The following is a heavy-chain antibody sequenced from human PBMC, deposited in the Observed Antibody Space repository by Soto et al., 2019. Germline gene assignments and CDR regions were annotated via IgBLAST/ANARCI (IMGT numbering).Heavy chain of an antibody. J-gene: IGHJ4*02. Sequence: PSETLSLTCTVSGGSISTYYWSWIRQPPGKGLEWIGYIYYTGSTNSNPSLKSRVTISVDTSKNQFSLKLSSVTAADTAVYYCARATYYYDRSGYLSNFDYWGQGTLVTVS. V-gene: IGHV4-59*01. D-gene: IGHD3-22*01. CDR2: IYYTGST. CDR3: ARATYYYDRSGYLSNFDY. CDR1: GGSISTYY.